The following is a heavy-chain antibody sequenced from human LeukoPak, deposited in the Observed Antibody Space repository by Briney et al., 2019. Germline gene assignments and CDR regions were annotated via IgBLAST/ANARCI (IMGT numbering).Heavy chain of an antibody. J-gene: IGHJ5*02. CDR1: GGTFSSYA. Sequence: SVKVSCKASGGTFSSYAISWVRQAPGQGLEWMGRIIPIFGTANYAQKFQGRVTMTRDTAISTAYMELSSLTSDDTAVYSCARDAATSGTSWFDPWGQGTLVTVSS. CDR3: ARDAATSGTSWFDP. D-gene: IGHD6-13*01. V-gene: IGHV1-69*05. CDR2: IIPIFGTA.